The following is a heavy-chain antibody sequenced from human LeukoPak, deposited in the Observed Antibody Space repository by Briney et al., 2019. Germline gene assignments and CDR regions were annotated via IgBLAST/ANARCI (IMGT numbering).Heavy chain of an antibody. CDR2: IYSGGNT. CDR1: GFTVSSNY. J-gene: IGHJ5*02. CDR3: ARANSATIPGVDP. V-gene: IGHV3-53*01. Sequence: GGSLRLSCVVSGFTVSSNYMSWVRQAPGKGLEWVSIIYSGGNTYYADSVRGRFTISRDNSKNTVYLQMNSLRAGDTAIYYCARANSATIPGVDPWGQGTLVTVSS. D-gene: IGHD1-26*01.